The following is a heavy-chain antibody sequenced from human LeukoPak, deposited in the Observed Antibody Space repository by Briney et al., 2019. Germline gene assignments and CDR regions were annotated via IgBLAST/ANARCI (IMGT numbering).Heavy chain of an antibody. CDR2: ISGSGGST. CDR3: AKDGHCSSTSCYTYDY. J-gene: IGHJ4*02. D-gene: IGHD2-2*02. CDR1: GFTFSTSA. Sequence: GGSLTLSCAASGFTFSTSAMSWVRQAPGKGLEWVSAISGSGGSTYYADSVKGRFTISRDNSKNTLYLQMNSLRAEDTAVYYCAKDGHCSSTSCYTYDYWGQGTLVTVSS. V-gene: IGHV3-23*01.